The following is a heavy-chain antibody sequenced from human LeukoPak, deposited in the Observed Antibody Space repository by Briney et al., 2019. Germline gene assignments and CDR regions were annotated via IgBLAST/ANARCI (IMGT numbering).Heavy chain of an antibody. CDR3: ARVDRGGYDLSYYMDV. CDR2: FILSGGT. V-gene: IGHV4-34*12. Sequence: KPSETLSLTGAVYGGSFSGYNWSWIRQPQGKGREWIGKFILSGGTNYNPSLKSRVTISVDTSKNQFFLKLSSVTAADTAVYYCARVDRGGYDLSYYMDVWGKGTTVTISS. D-gene: IGHD2-2*01. CDR1: GGSFSGYN. J-gene: IGHJ6*03.